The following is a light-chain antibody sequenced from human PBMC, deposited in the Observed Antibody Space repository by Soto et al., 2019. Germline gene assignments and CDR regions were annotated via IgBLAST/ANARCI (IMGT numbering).Light chain of an antibody. CDR2: TAS. V-gene: IGKV1-12*01. J-gene: IGKJ4*01. Sequence: DIQMTQSPSSVSASVGDRVTITCRASQGISSLLAWYQQKPGKAPNLLIHTASSLQSGAPSRFSGSGSGTDFTLTISSLQPEDFASYYCQQANSFPLTFGGGTKVEIK. CDR1: QGISSL. CDR3: QQANSFPLT.